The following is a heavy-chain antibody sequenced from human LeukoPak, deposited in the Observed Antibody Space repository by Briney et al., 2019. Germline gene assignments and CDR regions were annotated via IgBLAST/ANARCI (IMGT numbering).Heavy chain of an antibody. D-gene: IGHD6-13*01. V-gene: IGHV3-7*01. Sequence: GGSLRLSCAASGFTFSGYWMTWVRQAPGKGLEWVANVKHDGSEEYYVDSVLGRFTISRDNAKNSLYLQMNSLRAEDTALYYCATGSTWSQYYYYMGVWGKGTPVTVSS. CDR2: VKHDGSEE. CDR3: ATGSTWSQYYYYMGV. J-gene: IGHJ6*03. CDR1: GFTFSGYW.